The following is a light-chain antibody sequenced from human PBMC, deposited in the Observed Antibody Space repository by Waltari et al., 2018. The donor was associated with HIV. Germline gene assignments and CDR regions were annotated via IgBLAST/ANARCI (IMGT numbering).Light chain of an antibody. J-gene: IGLJ2*01. CDR3: QSYDSSLRGSV. V-gene: IGLV1-40*01. Sequence: QSVLTQPPSVSGAPGQRVTFSCTGSSSTIGAGYAVHWYQQLPGTAPNLLIYGNSNRPSGVPDRFSGSKSGTSASLAITGLQAEDEADYYCQSYDSSLRGSVFGGGTKLTVL. CDR2: GNS. CDR1: SSTIGAGYA.